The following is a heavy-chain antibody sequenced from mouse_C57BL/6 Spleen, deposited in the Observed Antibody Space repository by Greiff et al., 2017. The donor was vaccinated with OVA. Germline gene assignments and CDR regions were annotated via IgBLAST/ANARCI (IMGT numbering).Heavy chain of an antibody. CDR3: ARERDYDGYY. Sequence: EVQLQESGPGLVKPSQSLSLTCSVTGYSITSGYYWNWIRQFPGNKLEWMGYISYDGSNNYNPSLKNRISITRDTSKNQFFLKLNSVTTEDTATYYCARERDYDGYYWGQGTLVTVSA. J-gene: IGHJ3*01. V-gene: IGHV3-6*01. CDR1: GYSITSGYY. CDR2: ISYDGSN. D-gene: IGHD2-3*01.